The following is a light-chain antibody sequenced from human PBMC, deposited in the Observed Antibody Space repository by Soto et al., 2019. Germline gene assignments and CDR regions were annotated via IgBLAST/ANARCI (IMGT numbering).Light chain of an antibody. J-gene: IGKJ1*01. CDR1: QTVSSSY. CDR2: GAS. Sequence: EIVLTQSPGTLYLSPGERATLSCRTSQTVSSSYLAWYQQKPGQAPRLLIYGASSKATGIPYRFSGSGSGTDFTLTISTLEPEDFAVYYCQQYGSSPRTFGQVTKVEIK. CDR3: QQYGSSPRT. V-gene: IGKV3-20*01.